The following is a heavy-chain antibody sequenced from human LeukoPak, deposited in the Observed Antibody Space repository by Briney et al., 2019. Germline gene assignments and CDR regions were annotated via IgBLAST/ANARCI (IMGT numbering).Heavy chain of an antibody. D-gene: IGHD2-2*01. CDR3: ARVHLGYCSSTSCPADY. J-gene: IGHJ4*02. CDR1: GFTFSSYA. CDR2: ISGSGGST. V-gene: IGHV3-23*01. Sequence: PGGSLRLSCAASGFTFSSYAMSWVRQAPGKGLEWVSAISGSGGSTYYADSVKGRFTISRDNSKNTLYLQMNSLRAEDTAVYYCARVHLGYCSSTSCPADYWGQGTLVTVSS.